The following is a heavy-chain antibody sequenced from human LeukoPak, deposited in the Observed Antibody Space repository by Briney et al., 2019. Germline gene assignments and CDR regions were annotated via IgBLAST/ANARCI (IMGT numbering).Heavy chain of an antibody. CDR1: GASITDYF. CDR3: ARSDYYDSSGYFAGGDWFDP. V-gene: IGHV4-59*01. CDR2: VYYSGTT. Sequence: SETLSLTCTVSGASITDYFWTWIRQPPGKGLEWIGYVYYSGTTIFNPSLKSRVTISVDTSKNQFSLNLSSVTAADTAVYYCARSDYYDSSGYFAGGDWFDPWGQGTLVTVSS. J-gene: IGHJ5*02. D-gene: IGHD3-22*01.